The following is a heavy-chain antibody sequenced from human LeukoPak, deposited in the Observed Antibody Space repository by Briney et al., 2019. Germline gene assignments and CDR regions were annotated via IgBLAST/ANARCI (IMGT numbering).Heavy chain of an antibody. Sequence: SETLSLTCAVYGGSFSGYYWSWIRQPPGKGLEWIEEINHSGSTNYNPSLKSRVTISVDTSKNQFSLKLSSVTAADTAVYYCARGGNYGSYPWGQGTLVTVSS. J-gene: IGHJ5*02. V-gene: IGHV4-34*01. D-gene: IGHD3-10*01. CDR1: GGSFSGYY. CDR3: ARGGNYGSYP. CDR2: INHSGST.